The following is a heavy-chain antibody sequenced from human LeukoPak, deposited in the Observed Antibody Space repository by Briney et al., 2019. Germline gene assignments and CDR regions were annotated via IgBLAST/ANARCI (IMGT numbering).Heavy chain of an antibody. CDR1: GGSISSYY. V-gene: IGHV4-59*01. J-gene: IGHJ4*02. CDR3: ARRSGWEPYFDY. Sequence: SETLSLTCTVSGGSISSYYLSWIRQAPGKGLEWIGYIYYRGSTNYNPSLKSRVTISVDTSKNQFSLKLSSVTAADTAVYYCARRSGWEPYFDYWGQGTLVTVSS. D-gene: IGHD1-26*01. CDR2: IYYRGST.